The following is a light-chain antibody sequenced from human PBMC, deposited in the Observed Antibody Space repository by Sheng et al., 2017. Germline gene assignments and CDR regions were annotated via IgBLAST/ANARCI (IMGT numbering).Light chain of an antibody. J-gene: IGKJ4*01. Sequence: DIQMTQSPSSLSASVGDRVTITCRASQDIGNYLAWYQQKPGKIPKLLIYAASTLQSGVSSRFGGSGSGTDFTLTIGSLQPDDVATYYCQKYNSAPLTFGGGTKVEIK. CDR3: QKYNSAPLT. V-gene: IGKV1-27*01. CDR1: QDIGNY. CDR2: AAS.